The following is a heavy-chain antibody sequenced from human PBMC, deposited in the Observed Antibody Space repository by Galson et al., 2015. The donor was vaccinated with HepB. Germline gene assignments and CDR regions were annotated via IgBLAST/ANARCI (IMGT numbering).Heavy chain of an antibody. D-gene: IGHD2-15*01. V-gene: IGHV2-5*02. J-gene: IGHJ5*02. Sequence: PALVKPTQTLTLTCTFSGFSLTTNGVGVGWIRQPPGKALELLALIYWDDDKRYSPSLRSRLTITKDTSKNQEVLTMTNTDPVDTATYYCARHSRFALFNWFDPWGQGTLVAVSS. CDR2: IYWDDDK. CDR1: GFSLTTNGVG. CDR3: ARHSRFALFNWFDP.